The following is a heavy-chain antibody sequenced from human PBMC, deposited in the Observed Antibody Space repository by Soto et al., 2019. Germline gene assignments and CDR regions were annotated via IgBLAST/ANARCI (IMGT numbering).Heavy chain of an antibody. D-gene: IGHD4-17*01. CDR2: IHSDGRDT. CDR3: ARDLLTTSYYYSGMDV. V-gene: IGHV3-74*01. Sequence: EVQLVESGGGLVQPGGSLRLSCSASGFTFNTYWMHWVRQAPGKGLVWVSRIHSDGRDTGYADSVKGRFTISRDNAKNTLYLQMNSLRAEDTAVYYCARDLLTTSYYYSGMDVWGQGTTVTVSS. J-gene: IGHJ6*02. CDR1: GFTFNTYW.